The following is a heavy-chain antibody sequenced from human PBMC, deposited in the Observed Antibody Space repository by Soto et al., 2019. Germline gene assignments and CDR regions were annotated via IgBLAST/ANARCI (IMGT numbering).Heavy chain of an antibody. CDR1: GFTFSRYS. V-gene: IGHV3-21*01. Sequence: EVQLVESGGGLVKPGGSLRLSCAASGFTFSRYSMKWVRQAPGKGLEWVSSISSSSSCIYYADSVKGRFTISRDNAKNSLYLQMNRLRGEDTAVYYWERVERAYCGGDCYDYWGQGTLVTVSS. D-gene: IGHD2-21*01. CDR2: ISSSSSCI. J-gene: IGHJ4*02. CDR3: ERVERAYCGGDCYDY.